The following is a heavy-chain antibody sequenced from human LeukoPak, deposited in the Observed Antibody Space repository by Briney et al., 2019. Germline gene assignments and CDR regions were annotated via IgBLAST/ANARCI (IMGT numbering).Heavy chain of an antibody. CDR2: MNPNSGNT. D-gene: IGHD5-18*01. CDR1: GYTFTGYY. CDR3: ARGQPGYSYGYDYYYGMDV. J-gene: IGHJ6*02. V-gene: IGHV1-8*02. Sequence: ASVKVSCKAFGYTFTGYYMHWVRQATGQGLEWMGWMNPNSGNTGYAQKFQGRVTMTRNTSISTAYMELSSLRSEDTAVYYCARGQPGYSYGYDYYYGMDVWGQGTTVTVSS.